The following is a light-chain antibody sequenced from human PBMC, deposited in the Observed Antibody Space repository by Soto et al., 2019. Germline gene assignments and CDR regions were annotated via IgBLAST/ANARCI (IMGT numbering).Light chain of an antibody. V-gene: IGLV2-14*01. CDR1: SSDVGGYNY. CDR2: HVS. CDR3: YPYTTSSTHV. J-gene: IGLJ1*01. Sequence: QSALTQPASVSGSPGQSITISCTGTSSDVGGYNYVSWYQQHPAKVPKLMIYHVSNRPSGVSDRFSGSKSGNPASLTISGRQAEDEGDYYCYPYTTSSTHVFGTGTKGTVL.